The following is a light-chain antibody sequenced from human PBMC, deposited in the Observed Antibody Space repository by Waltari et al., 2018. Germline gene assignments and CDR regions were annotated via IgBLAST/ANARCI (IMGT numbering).Light chain of an antibody. CDR2: DVS. CDR3: SSYTSISTVI. J-gene: IGLJ2*01. CDR1: SSDVGGYNY. Sequence: QSALTQPASVSGSPGQSITISCTGTSSDVGGYNYVSWYQQHPGKAPKLMIFDVSQRPSGVSTRVSGSKSGNTSSLTISGLQAEDEADYYCSSYTSISTVIFGGGTKLTVL. V-gene: IGLV2-14*03.